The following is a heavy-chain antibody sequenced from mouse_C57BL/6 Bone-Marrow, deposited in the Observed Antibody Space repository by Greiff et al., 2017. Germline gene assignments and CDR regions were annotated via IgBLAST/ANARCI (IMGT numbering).Heavy chain of an antibody. J-gene: IGHJ4*01. D-gene: IGHD2-12*01. CDR2: IYPSDSET. Sequence: QVQLQQPGAELVRPGSSVKLSCKASGYTFTSYWMDWVKQRPGQGLEWIGNIYPSDSETHYNQKFKDKATLTVDKSSSTAYMQISSLTSEDSAVYYVARKGSDYKDYAMDYWGQGTSVTVSS. V-gene: IGHV1-61*01. CDR1: GYTFTSYW. CDR3: ARKGSDYKDYAMDY.